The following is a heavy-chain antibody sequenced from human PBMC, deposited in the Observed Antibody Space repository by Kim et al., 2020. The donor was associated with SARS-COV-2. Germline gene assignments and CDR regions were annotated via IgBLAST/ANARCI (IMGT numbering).Heavy chain of an antibody. V-gene: IGHV3-7*01. J-gene: IGHJ6*02. CDR3: ARDNGYKMDV. Sequence: GGSLRLSCAVLGFTFSDYWMAWVRQAPGKGLEWVANIKVDGSEKYYVDSVRGRFTISRDNTKNSLYLQINSLRAEDTAVFYCARDNGYKMDVWGQGTTVTVSS. CDR1: GFTFSDYW. CDR2: IKVDGSEK. D-gene: IGHD1-1*01.